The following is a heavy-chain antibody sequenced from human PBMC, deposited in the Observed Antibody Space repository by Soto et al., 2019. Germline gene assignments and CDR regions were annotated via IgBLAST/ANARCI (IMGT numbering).Heavy chain of an antibody. J-gene: IGHJ4*02. CDR3: ARRDSSSSPSDF. CDR2: IYYCGST. D-gene: IGHD6-6*01. V-gene: IGHV4-39*01. Sequence: TLSHTWTVAHGSISSRRNCWGWNTQRPGKGLELIVSIYYCGSTYYNPSLKSRVTISVDTSKNQCSLKLSSVTAADTAVYYCARRDSSSSPSDFWGQGTLVPGFS. CDR1: HGSISSRRNC.